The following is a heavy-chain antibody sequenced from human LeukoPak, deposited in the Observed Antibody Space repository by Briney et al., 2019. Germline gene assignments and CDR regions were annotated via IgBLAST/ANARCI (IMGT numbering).Heavy chain of an antibody. CDR2: MYNNGST. D-gene: IGHD1-26*01. CDR1: GGSINSYY. CDR3: ARSTRGRYANWYDP. J-gene: IGHJ5*02. V-gene: IGHV4-4*07. Sequence: SETLSLTCAVSGGSINSYYWGWIRQPAGKGLEWIGRMYNNGSTNYNTSLKSRVTMSVDTSKTQFSLKFTSVTAADTAFYNCARSTRGRYANWYDPWGQGTLVTVSS.